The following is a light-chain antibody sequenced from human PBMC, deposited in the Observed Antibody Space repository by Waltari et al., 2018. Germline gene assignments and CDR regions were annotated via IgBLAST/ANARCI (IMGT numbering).Light chain of an antibody. CDR2: YVT. V-gene: IGLV2-11*01. CDR3: CSYAGTHTFVV. Sequence: QPALTQPRSVSGSPGQSVTISCTGTSSDVGGYNYVSWYQQHPGKVPKLVISYVTKRPSGVPDRFSGSKSGNTASLIISGLQAEDEADYYCCSYAGTHTFVVFGGGTKLTVL. CDR1: SSDVGGYNY. J-gene: IGLJ2*01.